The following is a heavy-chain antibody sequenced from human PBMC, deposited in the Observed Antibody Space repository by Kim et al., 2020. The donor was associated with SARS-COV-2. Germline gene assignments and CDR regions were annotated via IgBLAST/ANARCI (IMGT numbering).Heavy chain of an antibody. J-gene: IGHJ6*02. V-gene: IGHV3-30*02. Sequence: RLTISRDNSKNTLYLQMNSLRAEDTAVYYCAKDQGKRRDFSFLNYYGMDVWGQGTTVTVSS. D-gene: IGHD3-3*01. CDR3: AKDQGKRRDFSFLNYYGMDV.